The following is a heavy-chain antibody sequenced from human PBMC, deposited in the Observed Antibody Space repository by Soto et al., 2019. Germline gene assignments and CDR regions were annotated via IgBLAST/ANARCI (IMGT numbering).Heavy chain of an antibody. Sequence: GGCLRLSCAASGFTFSSYAMNWVRQAPGKGLEWVSAISGSGGSTYYADSVKGRFTISRDSSKNTLYLQMNSLRAEDTAVYYCAKGNSWSPALVLDIWGQGTMVTVSS. D-gene: IGHD1-7*01. CDR2: ISGSGGST. CDR1: GFTFSSYA. V-gene: IGHV3-23*01. CDR3: AKGNSWSPALVLDI. J-gene: IGHJ3*02.